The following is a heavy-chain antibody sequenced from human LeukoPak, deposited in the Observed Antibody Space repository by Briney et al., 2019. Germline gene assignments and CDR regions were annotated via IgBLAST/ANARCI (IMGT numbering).Heavy chain of an antibody. CDR1: GFTFSSYA. CDR3: ARDQYSYAHAAH. Sequence: GGSLRLSCAASGFTFSSYAMSWVRQAPGKGLEWVTAISGDGGSTYYADSVKGRFTLSRDNSKNTLHLQMNSLRAEDTAVYYCARDQYSYAHAAHWGQGTLVTVSS. J-gene: IGHJ4*02. D-gene: IGHD5-18*01. CDR2: ISGDGGST. V-gene: IGHV3-23*01.